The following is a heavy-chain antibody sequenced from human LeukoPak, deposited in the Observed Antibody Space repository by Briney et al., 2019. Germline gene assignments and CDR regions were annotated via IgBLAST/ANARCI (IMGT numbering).Heavy chain of an antibody. D-gene: IGHD3-22*01. J-gene: IGHJ4*02. Sequence: KTGGSLRLSCAASGFTFRRYSMTWVRQAPGKGLEWVSYISSSSSYISYADSLKGRFTVSRDNAKNSLYLQMNGLRAEETAVYYSARERYYDSSGSNYFDSWGQGTPVTASS. V-gene: IGHV3-21*04. CDR1: GFTFRRYS. CDR3: ARERYYDSSGSNYFDS. CDR2: ISSSSSYI.